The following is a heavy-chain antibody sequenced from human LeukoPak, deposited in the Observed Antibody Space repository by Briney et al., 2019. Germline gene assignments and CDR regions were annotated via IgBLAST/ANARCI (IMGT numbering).Heavy chain of an antibody. V-gene: IGHV3-21*01. Sequence: GGSLRLSCAASGFTFSSYSMNWVRQAPGKGLEWVSSISSSSSYIYYADSVKGRFTISRDNAKNSLYLQMNSLRAEDTAVYYCARAGFGEFLYYYYGMDVWGKGTTVTVSS. CDR2: ISSSSSYI. J-gene: IGHJ6*04. D-gene: IGHD3-10*01. CDR1: GFTFSSYS. CDR3: ARAGFGEFLYYYYGMDV.